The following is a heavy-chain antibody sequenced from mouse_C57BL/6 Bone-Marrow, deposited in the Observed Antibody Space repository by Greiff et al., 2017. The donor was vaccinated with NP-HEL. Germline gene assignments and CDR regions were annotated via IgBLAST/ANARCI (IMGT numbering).Heavy chain of an antibody. J-gene: IGHJ3*01. V-gene: IGHV1-81*01. Sequence: QVHVKQSGAELARPGASVKLSCKASGYTFTSYGISWVKQRTGKGLEWIGEIYPSRGNTYYNEKFKGKATLTAEKSSSTAYMELSSLTSEDSAVYFCARAVDYDWSWFAYWGQGTLVTVSA. CDR1: GYTFTSYG. CDR2: IYPSRGNT. CDR3: ARAVDYDWSWFAY. D-gene: IGHD2-4*01.